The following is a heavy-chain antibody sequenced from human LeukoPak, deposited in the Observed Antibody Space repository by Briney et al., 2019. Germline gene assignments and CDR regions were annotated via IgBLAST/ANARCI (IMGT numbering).Heavy chain of an antibody. J-gene: IGHJ4*02. D-gene: IGHD6-19*01. CDR2: IIPIFGTA. CDR3: ARDSSGQYDY. Sequence: GVSVTVSCTASGGTFSSYAISWVRQAPGQGLEWMGGIIPIFGTANYAQKFQGRVTITADESTSTAYMELSSLRSEDTAVYYCARDSSGQYDYWGQGTLVTVSS. CDR1: GGTFSSYA. V-gene: IGHV1-69*13.